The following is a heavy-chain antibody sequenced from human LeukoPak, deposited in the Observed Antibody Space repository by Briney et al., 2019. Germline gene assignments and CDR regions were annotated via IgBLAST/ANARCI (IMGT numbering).Heavy chain of an antibody. J-gene: IGHJ4*02. CDR2: IYYSGST. D-gene: IGHD3-9*01. CDR3: ARQGNVLRYFDWLLPFDY. CDR1: GGSISSSSYY. Sequence: NPSETLSLTCTVSGGSISSSSYYWGWIRQPPGKGLEWIGSIYYSGSTYYNPSLKSRVTISVDTSKNQFSLKLSSVTAADTAVYYCARQGNVLRYFDWLLPFDYWGQGTLVTVSS. V-gene: IGHV4-39*01.